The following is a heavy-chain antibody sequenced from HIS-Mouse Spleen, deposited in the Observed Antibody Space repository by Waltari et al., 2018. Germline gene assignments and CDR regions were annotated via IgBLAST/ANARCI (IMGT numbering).Heavy chain of an antibody. D-gene: IGHD1-26*01. CDR1: GGSISSSSYY. V-gene: IGHV4-39*07. CDR2: IYYSGST. J-gene: IGHJ2*01. Sequence: QLQLQESGPGLVKPSETLSLTCTVSGGSISSSSYYWGWIRQPPGKGLEWIGSIYYSGSTYYNPSLQSRVPISVDTSKNQFSLKLSSVTAADTAVYYCAQKYSGSYDISWYFDLWGRGTLVTVSS. CDR3: AQKYSGSYDISWYFDL.